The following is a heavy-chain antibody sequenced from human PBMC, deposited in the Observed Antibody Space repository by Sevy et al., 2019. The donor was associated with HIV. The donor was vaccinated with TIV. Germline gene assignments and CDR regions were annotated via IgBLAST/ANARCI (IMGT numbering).Heavy chain of an antibody. J-gene: IGHJ4*02. D-gene: IGHD6-19*01. CDR1: GFTFSTYS. CDR2: ISRSSRTI. V-gene: IGHV3-48*01. Sequence: GESLKISCAASGFTFSTYSMNWVRQAPGKGLEWVSYISRSSRTISYADSVEGRFTISRDNAKNSLSLQINSLRADDTAVYYCARAYSGGWPQGAWTDYWGQGTLVTVSS. CDR3: ARAYSGGWPQGAWTDY.